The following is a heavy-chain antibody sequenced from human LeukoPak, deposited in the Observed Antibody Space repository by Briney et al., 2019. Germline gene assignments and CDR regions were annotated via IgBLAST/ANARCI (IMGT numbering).Heavy chain of an antibody. CDR2: MNPNSGNT. J-gene: IGHJ4*02. V-gene: IGHV1-8*01. D-gene: IGHD6-13*01. CDR3: ARAKRLGIAAAGIIGY. Sequence: EASVKVSCTASGYTFTSYDINWVRQATGQGLEWMGWMNPNSGNTGYAQKFQGRVTMTRNTSISTAYMELSSLRSEDTAVYYCARAKRLGIAAAGIIGYWGQGTLVTVSS. CDR1: GYTFTSYD.